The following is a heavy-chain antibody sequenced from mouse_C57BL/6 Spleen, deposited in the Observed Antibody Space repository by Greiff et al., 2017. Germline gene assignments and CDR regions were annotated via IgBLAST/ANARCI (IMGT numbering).Heavy chain of an antibody. CDR2: INPNNGGT. J-gene: IGHJ2*01. V-gene: IGHV1-26*01. Sequence: VQLQQSGPELVKPGASVKISCKASGYTFTDYYMNWVKQSPGQSLEWIGDINPNNGGTSYNQKFKGKATLTVDKSSSTAYMELRSLTSEDSAVXYCARGWLLLDYWGQGTTLTVSS. D-gene: IGHD2-3*01. CDR1: GYTFTDYY. CDR3: ARGWLLLDY.